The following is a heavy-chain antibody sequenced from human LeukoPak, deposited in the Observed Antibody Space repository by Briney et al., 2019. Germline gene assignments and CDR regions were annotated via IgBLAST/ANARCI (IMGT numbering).Heavy chain of an antibody. Sequence: ASVKVSCKASGGTFSSYAISWVRQAPGQGLEWMGRIIPILGIANYAQKFQGRVTITADEPATVVYLELSSLRSDDTAVYYCARGVRSHFYDYSGLYYYYLDLWGKGTTVTVSS. CDR2: IIPILGIA. CDR1: GGTFSSYA. V-gene: IGHV1-69*04. D-gene: IGHD3-22*01. J-gene: IGHJ6*03. CDR3: ARGVRSHFYDYSGLYYYYLDL.